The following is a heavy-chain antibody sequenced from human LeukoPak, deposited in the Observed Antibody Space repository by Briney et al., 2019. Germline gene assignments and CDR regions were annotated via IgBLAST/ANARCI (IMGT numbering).Heavy chain of an antibody. Sequence: GGSLRLSCAASGFTFSTYGMSWVRQAPGKGLEWVSTISGSGGTTNYADSVKGRFTISRDNSKSTLYLQMNSLTAEDTAVYYCAKEAAGYYWGQGTLVTVSS. CDR3: AKEAAGYY. D-gene: IGHD6-13*01. V-gene: IGHV3-23*01. CDR1: GFTFSTYG. J-gene: IGHJ4*02. CDR2: ISGSGGTT.